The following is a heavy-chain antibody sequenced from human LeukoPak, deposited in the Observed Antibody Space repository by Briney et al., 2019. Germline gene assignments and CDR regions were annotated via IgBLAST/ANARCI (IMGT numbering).Heavy chain of an antibody. J-gene: IGHJ5*02. V-gene: IGHV1-2*02. Sequence: ASVKVSCKASGYTFTAYYMHWVRQAPGQGLEWMGWINPNSGGTNYAQKFQGRVTMTRDTSISTAYMELSRLRSDDTAVYYCARSYYDILTGVINWFDPWGQGTLVTVPS. D-gene: IGHD3-9*01. CDR3: ARSYYDILTGVINWFDP. CDR2: INPNSGGT. CDR1: GYTFTAYY.